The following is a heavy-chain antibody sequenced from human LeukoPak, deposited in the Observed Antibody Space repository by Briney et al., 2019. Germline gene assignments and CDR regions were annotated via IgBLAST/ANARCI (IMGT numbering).Heavy chain of an antibody. J-gene: IGHJ4*02. Sequence: PGGSLRLSCVASGFTFSSYSMNWVRQAPGKGLEWVSYISSRSSTIYYADSVKGRFTISRDNAKSSLYLQMNSLRAEDTAVYYCARYGQQLVSDYWGQGTLLTVSS. V-gene: IGHV3-48*04. CDR1: GFTFSSYS. CDR3: ARYGQQLVSDY. CDR2: ISSRSSTI. D-gene: IGHD6-13*01.